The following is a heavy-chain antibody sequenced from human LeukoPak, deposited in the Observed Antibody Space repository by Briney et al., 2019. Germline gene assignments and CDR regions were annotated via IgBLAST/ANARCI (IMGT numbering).Heavy chain of an antibody. Sequence: GGSLRLSCAASGFTFGYFGMHWVRQAPGKGLEWVAVISYDGSSKYYADSVKGRFTISRDNSKNTLYLQLNSLRAEDTAVYYCAKVPFDLWGQGTLVTVSS. J-gene: IGHJ5*02. CDR2: ISYDGSSK. CDR1: GFTFGYFG. V-gene: IGHV3-30*18. CDR3: AKVPFDL.